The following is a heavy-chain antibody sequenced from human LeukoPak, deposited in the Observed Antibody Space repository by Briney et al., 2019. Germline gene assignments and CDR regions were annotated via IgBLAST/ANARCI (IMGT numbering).Heavy chain of an antibody. CDR2: IYYSGST. V-gene: IGHV4-59*08. J-gene: IGHJ3*02. CDR1: GGSISSYY. Sequence: PSETLSLTCTVSGGSISSYYWSWIRQPPGKGLEWIGYIYYSGSTNYNPSLKSRVTISVDTSKNQFSLKLSSVTAADTAVYYCAALYYDSSGDDAFDIWGQGTMVTVSS. CDR3: AALYYDSSGDDAFDI. D-gene: IGHD3-22*01.